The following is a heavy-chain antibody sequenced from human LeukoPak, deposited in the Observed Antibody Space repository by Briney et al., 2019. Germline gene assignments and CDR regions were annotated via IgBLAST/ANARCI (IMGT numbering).Heavy chain of an antibody. V-gene: IGHV4-59*01. Sequence: PSETLSLTCTVSGGSISSYYWSWIRQPPGKGLEWIGYIYYSGGTNYNPSLKSRVTISVDTSKNQFSLKLSSVTAANTAVYYCARSLEADSRDYYYYYYGMDVWGQGTTVTVSS. CDR2: IYYSGGT. J-gene: IGHJ6*02. CDR1: GGSISSYY. CDR3: ARSLEADSRDYYYYYYGMDV. D-gene: IGHD3-22*01.